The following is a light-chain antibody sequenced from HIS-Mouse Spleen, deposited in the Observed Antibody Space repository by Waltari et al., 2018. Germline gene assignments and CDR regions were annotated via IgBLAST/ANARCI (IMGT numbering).Light chain of an antibody. J-gene: IGKJ1*01. CDR1: QGISNY. V-gene: IGKV1-27*01. CDR3: QKYNSAPWT. Sequence: DIQMTQSPSSLSASVGDRVTITCRASQGISNYLAWYQQKPGKVPKLLIYAASTFQSRVPSRFSGSGSGTDFTLTISSLQPEDVATYYCQKYNSAPWTFGQGTKVEIK. CDR2: AAS.